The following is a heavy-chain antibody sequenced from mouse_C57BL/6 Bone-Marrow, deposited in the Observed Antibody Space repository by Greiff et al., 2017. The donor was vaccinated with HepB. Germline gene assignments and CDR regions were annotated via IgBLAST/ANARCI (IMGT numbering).Heavy chain of an antibody. Sequence: QVQLQQSGPELVKPGASVKISCKASGYAFSSSWMNWVKQRPGKGLEWIGRIYPGDGDTNYNGKFKGKATLTADKSSSTAYLQLSSLTSEDTAIYYCARPLITTVVADYWGQGTTLTVSS. CDR3: ARPLITTVVADY. J-gene: IGHJ2*01. CDR2: IYPGDGDT. D-gene: IGHD1-1*01. V-gene: IGHV1-82*01. CDR1: GYAFSSSW.